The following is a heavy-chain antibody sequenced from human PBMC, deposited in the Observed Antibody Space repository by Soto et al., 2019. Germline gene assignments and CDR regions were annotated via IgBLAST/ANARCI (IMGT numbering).Heavy chain of an antibody. V-gene: IGHV3-11*01. CDR2: ISSSGSTI. CDR1: GFTFSDYY. Sequence: QVQLVESGGGLVKPGGSLRLSCAASGFTFSDYYMSWIRQAPGKGLEWASYISSSGSTIYYADSVKGRFTISRDNAKNSLYLQMNSLRAEDTAVYYCARIAAAGPDYYYYGMDVWGQGTTVTVSS. CDR3: ARIAAAGPDYYYYGMDV. J-gene: IGHJ6*02. D-gene: IGHD6-13*01.